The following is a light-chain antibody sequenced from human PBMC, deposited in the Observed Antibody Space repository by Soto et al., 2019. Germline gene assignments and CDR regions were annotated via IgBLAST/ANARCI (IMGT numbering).Light chain of an antibody. V-gene: IGKV1-5*01. CDR2: DAS. CDR3: QHYGGMWA. J-gene: IGKJ1*01. Sequence: DIQMTQSPSTLSASVGDRVTITCRASQSISNRSAWYQQKPGKAPKVVIYDASSLESGVPSRFSGSGSGTEFILTINSLQPDDFATYCCQHYGGMWAFGQGTKVDIK. CDR1: QSISNR.